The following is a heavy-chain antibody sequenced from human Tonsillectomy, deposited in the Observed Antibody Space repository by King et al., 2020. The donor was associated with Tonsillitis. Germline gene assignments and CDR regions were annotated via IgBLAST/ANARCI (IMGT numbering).Heavy chain of an antibody. Sequence: VQLVQSGAEVKKPGASVKVSCKASGYTFTSYYMHWVRQAPGQGLDWMGIINPRGGSTSYAQKFQGRATMTRNTSTSTVYMDLSSLRSEDTAVYYCYRSLSGSYYGPWGQGTLVTVSS. CDR2: INPRGGST. CDR3: YRSLSGSYYGP. D-gene: IGHD1-26*01. CDR1: GYTFTSYY. V-gene: IGHV1-46*03. J-gene: IGHJ5*02.